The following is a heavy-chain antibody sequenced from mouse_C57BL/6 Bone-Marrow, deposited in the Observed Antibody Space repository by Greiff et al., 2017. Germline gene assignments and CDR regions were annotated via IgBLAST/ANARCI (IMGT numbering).Heavy chain of an antibody. CDR3: TPHYYAMDY. Sequence: EVQLQQSGAELVRPGASVTLSCTASGFNIKDDYMHWVKQRPEQGLEWIGWIDPENGDTEYASKFQGKATITADTSSNTAYLQLSSLTSEDTAVYYCTPHYYAMDYWGQGTSVTVSS. CDR1: GFNIKDDY. V-gene: IGHV14-4*01. CDR2: IDPENGDT. J-gene: IGHJ4*01.